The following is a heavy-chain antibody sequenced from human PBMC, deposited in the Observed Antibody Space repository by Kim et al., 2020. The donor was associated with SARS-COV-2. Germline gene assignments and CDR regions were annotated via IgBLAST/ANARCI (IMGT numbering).Heavy chain of an antibody. V-gene: IGHV3-48*03. D-gene: IGHD3-9*01. Sequence: GGSLRLSCATSGFTLSNYEMNWVRQAPGKGLEWVSSISSGGHSLYYADSVQGRFTISRDNAKNSLYPQMNSLRAEDTAVYYCARGGFYNLLTGYYRTIDYWGQGALVTVSS. CDR3: ARGGFYNLLTGYYRTIDY. CDR2: ISSGGHSL. J-gene: IGHJ4*02. CDR1: GFTLSNYE.